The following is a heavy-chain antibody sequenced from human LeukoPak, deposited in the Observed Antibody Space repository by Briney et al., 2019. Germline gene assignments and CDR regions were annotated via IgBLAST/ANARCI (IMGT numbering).Heavy chain of an antibody. CDR2: ISGSGGST. D-gene: IGHD7-27*01. CDR1: GFTFSSYA. J-gene: IGHJ4*02. V-gene: IGHV3-23*01. CDR3: AKAGFWGEYYFDY. Sequence: PGGSLRLSCAASGFTFSSYAMSWVRQAPGKGLEWVSAISGSGGSTYYADSVKGRFTISRDNYKNTLYLQMNSLRGEDTAVYYCAKAGFWGEYYFDYWGQGTLVTVSS.